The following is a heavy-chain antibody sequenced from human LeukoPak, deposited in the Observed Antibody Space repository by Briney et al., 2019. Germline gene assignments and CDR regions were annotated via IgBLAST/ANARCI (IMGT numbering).Heavy chain of an antibody. J-gene: IGHJ3*02. V-gene: IGHV3-33*08. CDR1: GFPFGTYA. D-gene: IGHD3-16*01. Sequence: PGGSLRLSCAASGFPFGTYAMSWVRQAPGKGLEWVAVIWYDGSKTYYADSVKGRFTISRDNSKDTLYLQMSSLRVEDTAAYYCARYLGGRNAFDIWGQGTMVTVSS. CDR3: ARYLGGRNAFDI. CDR2: IWYDGSKT.